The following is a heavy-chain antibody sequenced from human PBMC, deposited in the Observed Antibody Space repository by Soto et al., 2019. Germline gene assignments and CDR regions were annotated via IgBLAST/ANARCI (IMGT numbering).Heavy chain of an antibody. V-gene: IGHV4-30-4*01. J-gene: IGHJ4*02. CDR2: IYYSGST. CDR1: GGSISSGDYY. Sequence: PSETLSLTCTVSGGSISSGDYYWSWIRQPPGKGLEWIGYIYYSGSTYYNPSLKSRVTISVDTSKNQFSLKLTSVTAADSAVYFCAREPLAHSYFDFWGQGILVTV. CDR3: AREPLAHSYFDF.